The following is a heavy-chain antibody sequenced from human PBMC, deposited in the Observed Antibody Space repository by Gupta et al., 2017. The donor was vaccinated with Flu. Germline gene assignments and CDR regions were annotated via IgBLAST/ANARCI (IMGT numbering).Heavy chain of an antibody. Sequence: QLQLQESGPGLVKPSETRSHSCTVPGGSISDTSFYWGWIRQPPGKGLEWIGNVGYSGSTFYNPSLKSRVTISVDTSKNQFSLKLSSVTAADTAVYYCARRITYGKTFDYWGQGSLVTVSS. CDR3: ARRITYGKTFDY. V-gene: IGHV4-39*01. CDR1: GGSISDTSFY. CDR2: VGYSGST. D-gene: IGHD2/OR15-2a*01. J-gene: IGHJ4*02.